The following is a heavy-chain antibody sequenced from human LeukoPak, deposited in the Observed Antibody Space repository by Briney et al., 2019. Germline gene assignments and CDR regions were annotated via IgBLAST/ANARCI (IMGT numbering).Heavy chain of an antibody. CDR3: ARNAWSQYYDILTGYGGYYYYYMDV. CDR1: GGSFSGDF. CDR2: INHGGST. Sequence: PSETLSLTCAVYGGSFSGDFWSWIRQSPGKGLEWIGEINHGGSTTYNPSLQSRVTMSVDTSTNQISLKMTSVTAADTAVYYCARNAWSQYYDILTGYGGYYYYYMDVWGKGTTVTISS. D-gene: IGHD3-9*01. V-gene: IGHV4-34*01. J-gene: IGHJ6*03.